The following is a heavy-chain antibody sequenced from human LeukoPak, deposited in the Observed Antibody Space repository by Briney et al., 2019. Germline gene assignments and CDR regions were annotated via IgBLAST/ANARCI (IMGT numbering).Heavy chain of an antibody. D-gene: IGHD6-13*01. V-gene: IGHV3-23*01. Sequence: GGSLRLSCAAPGFTFSSSSMSWVRQAPGKGLEWVSSVSAGYITYYADSVKGRFTISRDNSKNTLYLQMKSLRAEDTAIYYCAKGAGSSAFDIWGQGTMVTVSS. CDR3: AKGAGSSAFDI. CDR1: GFTFSSSS. CDR2: VSAGYIT. J-gene: IGHJ3*02.